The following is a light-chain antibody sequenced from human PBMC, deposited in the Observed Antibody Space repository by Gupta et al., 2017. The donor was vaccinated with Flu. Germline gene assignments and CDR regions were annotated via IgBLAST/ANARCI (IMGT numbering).Light chain of an antibody. CDR3: WQENTCPRS. Sequence: EIVMTQSPATLSVSPGERATLSCRASQSVSSNLAWYQQKPGQAPRLLIYGASTRATGIPARFSGSGPGIEFTLTISRLQSEDFAVYYCWQENTCPRSSAQGTRMEIK. CDR1: QSVSSN. CDR2: GAS. J-gene: IGKJ2*03. V-gene: IGKV3-15*01.